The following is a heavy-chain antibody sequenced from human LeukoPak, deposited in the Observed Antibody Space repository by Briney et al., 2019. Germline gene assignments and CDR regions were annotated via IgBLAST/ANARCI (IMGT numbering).Heavy chain of an antibody. CDR2: MNHSGST. D-gene: IGHD3-9*01. CDR3: ARVGVLRYFDWLLSKVYYFDY. J-gene: IGHJ4*02. V-gene: IGHV4-34*01. Sequence: QPSETLSLTCAVYGGSFSGYYWSWIRQPPGKGLEWIGEMNHSGSTNYNPSLKSRVTISVDTSKNQFSLKLSSVTAADTAVYYCARVGVLRYFDWLLSKVYYFDYWGQGTLVTVSS. CDR1: GGSFSGYY.